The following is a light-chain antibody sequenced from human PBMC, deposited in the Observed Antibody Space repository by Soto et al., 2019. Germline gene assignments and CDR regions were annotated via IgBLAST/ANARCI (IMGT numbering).Light chain of an antibody. CDR1: SSDVGGYNY. CDR3: CSYAGSYTYG. Sequence: QSALTQPRSVSGSPGQSVTISCTGTSSDVGGYNYVSWYQQHPGKAPKLMIYDVSKRPSGVHDRFSGSKSGNTASLTISGLQAEDEADYYCCSYAGSYTYGFGTGTKLTVL. J-gene: IGLJ1*01. CDR2: DVS. V-gene: IGLV2-11*01.